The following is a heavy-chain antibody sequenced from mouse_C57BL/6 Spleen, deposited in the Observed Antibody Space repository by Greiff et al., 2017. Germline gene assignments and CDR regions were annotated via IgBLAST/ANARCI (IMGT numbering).Heavy chain of an antibody. V-gene: IGHV1-50*01. CDR3: ARSPRSSYRWDFDV. CDR1: GYTFTSYW. CDR2: IDPSDSYT. Sequence: QVQLQQSGAELVKPGASVKLSCKASGYTFTSYWMQWVKQRPGQGLEWIGEIDPSDSYTNYNQKFKGKATLTVDTSSSTAYMQLSSLTSEDSAVYYCARSPRSSYRWDFDVWGTGTTVTVSS. J-gene: IGHJ1*03. D-gene: IGHD1-1*01.